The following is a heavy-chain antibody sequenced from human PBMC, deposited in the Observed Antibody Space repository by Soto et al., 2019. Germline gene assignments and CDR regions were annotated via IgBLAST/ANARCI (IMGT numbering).Heavy chain of an antibody. CDR1: GFTFSNYG. V-gene: IGHV3-48*02. CDR2: IDSSSRSI. Sequence: EVQLVESGGGLAQPGGSLRLSCAASGFTFSNYGMNWVCQAPGKGLEWVSYIDSSSRSIYYSDSVKGRFSISRDNAESSLFLQMNSLRDEDTAVYYCARDPYTSTLVTIMDYWGQGILVTVSS. J-gene: IGHJ4*02. D-gene: IGHD2-21*02. CDR3: ARDPYTSTLVTIMDY.